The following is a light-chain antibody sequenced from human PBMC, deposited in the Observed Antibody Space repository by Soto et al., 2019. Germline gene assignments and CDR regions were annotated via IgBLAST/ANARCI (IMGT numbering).Light chain of an antibody. Sequence: QSVLTQPPSASGTPGQRVTISCSGSSSNVGSNTINWYQQLPGTAPTLLIYSNSQRPSGVPDRCSGSKSGTSASLAISGLQSDDEANYYCAAWDDRLNGWVFGGGTKLTVL. J-gene: IGLJ3*02. V-gene: IGLV1-44*01. CDR2: SNS. CDR1: SSNVGSNT. CDR3: AAWDDRLNGWV.